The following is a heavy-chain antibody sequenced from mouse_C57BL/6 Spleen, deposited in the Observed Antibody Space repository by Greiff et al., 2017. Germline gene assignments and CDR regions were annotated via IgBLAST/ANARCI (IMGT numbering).Heavy chain of an antibody. V-gene: IGHV1-66*01. CDR1: GYSFTSYY. D-gene: IGHD3-2*02. CDR3: ARQTSSGSFDY. Sequence: QVQLQQSGPELVKPGASVKISCKASGYSFTSYYIHWVKQRPGQGLEWIGWIYPGSGNTKYNEKFKGKATLTADTSSSTAYMQLSSLTSEDSAVYDCARQTSSGSFDYWGQGTPVTVSA. CDR2: IYPGSGNT. J-gene: IGHJ3*01.